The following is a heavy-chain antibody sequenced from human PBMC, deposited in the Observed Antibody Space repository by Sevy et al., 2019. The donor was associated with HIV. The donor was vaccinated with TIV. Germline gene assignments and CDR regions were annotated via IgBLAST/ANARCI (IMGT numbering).Heavy chain of an antibody. J-gene: IGHJ4*02. CDR1: GGSISSYY. CDR2: IYYSGST. V-gene: IGHV4-59*12. D-gene: IGHD6-13*01. Sequence: SKTLSLTCTVSGGSISSYYWSWIRQPPGKGLEWIGYIYYSGSTNYNPSLKSRVTISVDTSKNQFSLKLSSVTAADTAVYYCARLDSSSWYGGDYFDYWGQGTLVTVSS. CDR3: ARLDSSSWYGGDYFDY.